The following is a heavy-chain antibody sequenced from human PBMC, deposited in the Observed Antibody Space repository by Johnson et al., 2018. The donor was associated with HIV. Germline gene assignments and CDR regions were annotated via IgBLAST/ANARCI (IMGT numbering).Heavy chain of an antibody. CDR2: IQFDGSHK. V-gene: IGHV3-30*02. Sequence: QVQLVESGGGVVQPGGSLRLTCKASGFSFSNYAIHWVRQAPGKGLEWVTFIQFDGSHKYSADSVKGRFTISRGTAKNTLYLQMNNLRPEDTALYYCAKGFFELDDAFDIWGQGTMVTVSS. J-gene: IGHJ3*02. CDR1: GFSFSNYA. CDR3: AKGFFELDDAFDI. D-gene: IGHD3/OR15-3a*01.